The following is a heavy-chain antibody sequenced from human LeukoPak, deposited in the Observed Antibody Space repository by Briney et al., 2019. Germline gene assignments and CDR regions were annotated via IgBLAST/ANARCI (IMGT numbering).Heavy chain of an antibody. CDR1: GFTFSSYA. CDR3: AREASRIKDMDL. Sequence: GGSLRLSCAASGFTFSSYAMSWVRQAPGKGLEWVSSIGTSRDMYYVDSVKGRFAISRDNAKNSLYLQMNSLRDEDTAVYYCAREASRIKDMDLWGQGTTVTVSS. CDR2: IGTSRDM. V-gene: IGHV3-21*01. D-gene: IGHD2-15*01. J-gene: IGHJ6*02.